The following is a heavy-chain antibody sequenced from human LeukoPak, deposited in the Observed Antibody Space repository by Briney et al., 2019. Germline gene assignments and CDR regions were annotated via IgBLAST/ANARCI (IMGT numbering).Heavy chain of an antibody. CDR1: GFTFSSYW. Sequence: PGGSLRLSCAVSGFTFSSYWMHWVRQAPGKGLVWVSRIDRDGSRINYADSVKGRFTISRDNAKNSLYLQMNSLRAEDTAVYYCAKEGFDSWGQGTLVTVSS. J-gene: IGHJ4*02. V-gene: IGHV3-74*01. CDR2: IDRDGSRI. CDR3: AKEGFDS.